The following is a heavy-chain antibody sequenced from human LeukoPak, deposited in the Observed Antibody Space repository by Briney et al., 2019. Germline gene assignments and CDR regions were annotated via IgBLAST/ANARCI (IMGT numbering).Heavy chain of an antibody. D-gene: IGHD3-10*01. J-gene: IGHJ5*02. CDR3: AREDPQSGFGELTFDP. V-gene: IGHV1-8*03. CDR2: MNPNSGNT. Sequence: GASVKVSCKASGYTFTSYDINWVRQATGQGLEWMGWMNPNSGNTGYAQKFQGRVTITRNTSISTAYMELSSLRSEDTAVYYCAREDPQSGFGELTFDPWGQGTLVTVSS. CDR1: GYTFTSYD.